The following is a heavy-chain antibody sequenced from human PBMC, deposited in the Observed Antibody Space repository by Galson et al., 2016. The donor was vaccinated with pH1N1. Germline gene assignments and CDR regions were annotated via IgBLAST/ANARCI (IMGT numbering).Heavy chain of an antibody. CDR3: AKLSSTSGWYNGWYFDL. CDR2: FYPEDGET. J-gene: IGHJ2*01. Sequence: SVKVSCKVSGNTLTDLSIHWVRRAPGKGLEWMGGFYPEDGETLYTQRLPQRFQGRLAVTEDNSTDTAYLELSSLRPEDTAIYYCAKLSSTSGWYNGWYFDLWGLGTLVTVSS. V-gene: IGHV1-24*01. CDR1: GNTLTDLS. D-gene: IGHD6-13*01.